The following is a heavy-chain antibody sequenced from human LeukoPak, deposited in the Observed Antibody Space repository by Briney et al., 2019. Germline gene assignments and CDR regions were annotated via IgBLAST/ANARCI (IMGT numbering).Heavy chain of an antibody. Sequence: GESLKISCKGSGYSFTSYWIGWVRQMPGKGLEWMRIIHPGDSDTRYSPSFQGQVTISADKSISTAYLQWSSLKASDTAMYYCARRTYSGSYYINYYFDYWGQGTLVTASS. V-gene: IGHV5-51*01. CDR1: GYSFTSYW. D-gene: IGHD1-26*01. J-gene: IGHJ4*02. CDR2: IHPGDSDT. CDR3: ARRTYSGSYYINYYFDY.